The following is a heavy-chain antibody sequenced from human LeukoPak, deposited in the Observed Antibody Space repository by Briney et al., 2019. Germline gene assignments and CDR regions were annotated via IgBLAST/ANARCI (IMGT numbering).Heavy chain of an antibody. J-gene: IGHJ6*02. V-gene: IGHV4-61*01. CDR1: GGSVSSGSYY. CDR3: ARVNYYDSSGYYGV. D-gene: IGHD3-22*01. Sequence: SETLSLTCTVSGGSVSSGSYYWSWIRQPPGKGLEWIGEIYHSGSTNYNPSLKSRVTISVDKSKNQFSLKLSSVTAADTAVYYCARVNYYDSSGYYGVWGQGTTVTVSS. CDR2: IYHSGST.